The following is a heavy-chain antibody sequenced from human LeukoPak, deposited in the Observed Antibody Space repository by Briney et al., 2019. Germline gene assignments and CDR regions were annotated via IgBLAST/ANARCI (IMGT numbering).Heavy chain of an antibody. Sequence: SETLSLTCTVSGGSISSSSYYWGWIRQPPGKGLEWIGSIYYSGSTYYNPSLKSRVTISVDTSKNQFSLKLSSVTAADTAVYYCARRGSSWYLRYYFDYWGQGTLVTVSS. CDR1: GGSISSSSYY. V-gene: IGHV4-39*07. CDR3: ARRGSSWYLRYYFDY. D-gene: IGHD6-13*01. J-gene: IGHJ4*02. CDR2: IYYSGST.